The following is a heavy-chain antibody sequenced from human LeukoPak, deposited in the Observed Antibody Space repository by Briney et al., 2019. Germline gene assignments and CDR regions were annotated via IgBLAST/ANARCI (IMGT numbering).Heavy chain of an antibody. Sequence: GGSLRLSCAASGFTFSSYSMNWVRQAPGKGLEWVSYISSSSSTIYYADSVKGRFTISRDNAKNSLYLQMNSLRAEDTAVYYCARCDFWSGYYSFAYWGQGTLVTVSS. J-gene: IGHJ4*02. CDR2: ISSSSSTI. V-gene: IGHV3-48*01. D-gene: IGHD3-3*01. CDR1: GFTFSSYS. CDR3: ARCDFWSGYYSFAY.